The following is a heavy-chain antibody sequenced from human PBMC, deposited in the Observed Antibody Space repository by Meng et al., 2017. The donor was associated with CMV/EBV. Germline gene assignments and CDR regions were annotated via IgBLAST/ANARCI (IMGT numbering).Heavy chain of an antibody. D-gene: IGHD2-15*01. CDR1: DYTCTGYY. V-gene: IGHV1-2*02. CDR3: ARLGSTDDY. Sequence: GEVGAGVKKAGDPVKVSCKASDYTCTGYYMHWVGQAPGQGLEWMGWINPNSGGTNYAQKFQGRVTMTRETSISTAYMELSRLRSDDTAVYYCARLGSTDDYWGQGTLVTVSS. J-gene: IGHJ4*02. CDR2: INPNSGGT.